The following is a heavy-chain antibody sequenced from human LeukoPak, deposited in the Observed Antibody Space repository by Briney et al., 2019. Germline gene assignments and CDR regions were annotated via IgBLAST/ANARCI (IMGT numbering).Heavy chain of an antibody. CDR2: IYYSGST. D-gene: IGHD3-3*01. V-gene: IGHV4-59*01. J-gene: IGHJ5*02. CDR1: GGSISSYY. Sequence: PSDTLSLTCTVSGGSISSYYWSWIRQPPGKGLEWIGYIYYSGSTNYNPSLKRRVTISVDTTTNQFSLKLSSVTAADTAVYYGARDQTRFWSGYYDAAYNWFDPWGQGTLVTVSS. CDR3: ARDQTRFWSGYYDAAYNWFDP.